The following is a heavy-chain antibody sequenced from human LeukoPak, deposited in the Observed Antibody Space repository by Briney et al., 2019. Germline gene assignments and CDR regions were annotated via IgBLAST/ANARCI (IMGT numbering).Heavy chain of an antibody. CDR3: ARSHPSDFWSGYKNYYYYMDV. Sequence: SVKVSCKASGGTFSSYAISWVRQAPGQGLERMGGIIPIFGTANYAQKFQGRVTITADESTSTAYMELSSLRSEDTAVYYCARSHPSDFWSGYKNYYYYMDVWGKGTTVTVSS. J-gene: IGHJ6*03. D-gene: IGHD3-3*01. CDR1: GGTFSSYA. CDR2: IIPIFGTA. V-gene: IGHV1-69*13.